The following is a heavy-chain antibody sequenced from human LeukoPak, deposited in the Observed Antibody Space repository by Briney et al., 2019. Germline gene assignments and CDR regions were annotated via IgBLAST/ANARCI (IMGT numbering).Heavy chain of an antibody. D-gene: IGHD3-22*01. CDR2: IYTSGST. J-gene: IGHJ3*02. CDR1: GGSISSGSYY. Sequence: SQTLSLTCTVSGGSISSGSYYWSWIRQPAGKGLEWIGRIYTSGSTNYNPSLKSRVTISVDTSKNQISLKLSSVTAADTAVYYCARASHYYDSSGYYVDAFDIWGQGTMVTVSS. CDR3: ARASHYYDSSGYYVDAFDI. V-gene: IGHV4-61*02.